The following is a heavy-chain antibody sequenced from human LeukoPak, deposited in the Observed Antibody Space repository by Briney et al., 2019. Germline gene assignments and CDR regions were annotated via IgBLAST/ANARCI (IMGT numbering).Heavy chain of an antibody. D-gene: IGHD5-12*01. Sequence: GRSLRLSCAASGFTFNDYAMHWVRQEPGKGLEWASGISWNGRHIDYADSVKGRFTISRDNAKNSLYLQMNSLRAEETAVYYCARVFGAYDSIDCWGQGTLVTVS. CDR2: ISWNGRHI. V-gene: IGHV3-9*01. J-gene: IGHJ4*02. CDR1: GFTFNDYA. CDR3: ARVFGAYDSIDC.